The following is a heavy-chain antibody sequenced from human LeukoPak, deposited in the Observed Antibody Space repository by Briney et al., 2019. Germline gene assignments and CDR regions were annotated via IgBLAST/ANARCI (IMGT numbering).Heavy chain of an antibody. CDR3: ARDSEAVAGTGSFDY. D-gene: IGHD6-19*01. J-gene: IGHJ4*02. V-gene: IGHV4-59*12. Sequence: SETLSLTCTVSDGSITNNDWSWVRQTPGKGLEFIGYVHYSGTTNYNPSLKSRVTISVDTSKNQFSLKLSSVTAADTAVYYCARDSEAVAGTGSFDYWGQGTLVTVSS. CDR1: DGSITNND. CDR2: VHYSGTT.